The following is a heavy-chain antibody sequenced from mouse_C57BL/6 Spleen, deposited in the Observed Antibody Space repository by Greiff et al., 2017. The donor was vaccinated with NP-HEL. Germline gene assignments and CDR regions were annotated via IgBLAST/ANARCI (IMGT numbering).Heavy chain of an antibody. V-gene: IGHV5-9-1*02. J-gene: IGHJ1*03. Sequence: EVMLVESGEGLVKPGGSLKLSCAASGFTFSSYAMSWVRQTPEKRLEWVAYISSGGDYIYYADTVKGRFTISRDNARNTLYLQMSSLKSEDTAMYYCTRDYPYYSKGYFDVWGTGTTVTVSS. D-gene: IGHD2-5*01. CDR1: GFTFSSYA. CDR2: ISSGGDYI. CDR3: TRDYPYYSKGYFDV.